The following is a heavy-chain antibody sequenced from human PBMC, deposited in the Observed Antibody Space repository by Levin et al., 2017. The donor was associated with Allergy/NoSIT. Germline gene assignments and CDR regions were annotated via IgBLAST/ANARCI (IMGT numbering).Heavy chain of an antibody. D-gene: IGHD5-18*01. J-gene: IGHJ4*02. Sequence: GGSLRLSCAASGFTFSSYGMHWVRQTPGKGLEWVAVIWYDGSNKYYADSVKGRFTISRDNSKNTLYLQMNSLRAEDTAVYYCARDWEAAMAFGYWGQGTLVTVSS. CDR1: GFTFSSYG. CDR2: IWYDGSNK. V-gene: IGHV3-33*01. CDR3: ARDWEAAMAFGY.